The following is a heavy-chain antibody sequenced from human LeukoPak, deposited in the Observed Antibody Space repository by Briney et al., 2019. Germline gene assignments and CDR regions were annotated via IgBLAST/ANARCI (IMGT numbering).Heavy chain of an antibody. J-gene: IGHJ6*03. D-gene: IGHD3-9*01. CDR3: ARLRYFDWLLPLYYYYYYMDV. V-gene: IGHV1-18*04. Sequence: ASVKVSCKASGYTFTSYYMHWVRQAPGQGLEWMGWISAYNGNTNYAQKLQGRVTMTTDTSTSTAYMELRSLRSDDTAVYYCARLRYFDWLLPLYYYYYYMDVWGKGTTVTISS. CDR2: ISAYNGNT. CDR1: GYTFTSYY.